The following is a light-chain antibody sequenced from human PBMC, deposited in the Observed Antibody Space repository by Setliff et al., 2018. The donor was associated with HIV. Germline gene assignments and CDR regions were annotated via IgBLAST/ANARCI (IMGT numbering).Light chain of an antibody. J-gene: IGLJ2*01. Sequence: QSVLTQPASVTGSPGQTITISCSGSSSDVGVYDLVSWCQHHPGKAPKLLIYNVTDRPSGVSSRFSGSKFGNTASLTISGLQAEDEAYYYCTSYATTTSLEVVFGGGTKVTV. CDR3: TSYATTTSLEVV. CDR1: SSDVGVYDL. CDR2: NVT. V-gene: IGLV2-14*03.